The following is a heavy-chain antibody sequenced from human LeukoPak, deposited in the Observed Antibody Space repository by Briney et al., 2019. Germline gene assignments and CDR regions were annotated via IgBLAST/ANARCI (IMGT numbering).Heavy chain of an antibody. Sequence: GESLKISCKGSGYSFTSYWIGWVRQMPGKGLEWMGRIDPSDSYTNYSPSFQGHVTISVDKSISTAYLQWSSLKASDTAMYYCARQVAARGGFDYWGQGTLVTVSS. CDR3: ARQVAARGGFDY. V-gene: IGHV5-10-1*01. CDR2: IDPSDSYT. J-gene: IGHJ4*02. D-gene: IGHD6-6*01. CDR1: GYSFTSYW.